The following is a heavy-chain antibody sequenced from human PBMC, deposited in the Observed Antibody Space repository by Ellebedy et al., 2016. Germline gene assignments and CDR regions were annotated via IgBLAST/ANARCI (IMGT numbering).Heavy chain of an antibody. CDR1: GYSFTSYW. Sequence: GGSLRLSCKGSGYSFTSYWIGWVRQMPGKGLEWMGIIYPGDSDTRYSPSFQGQVTISADKSISTAYLQWSSLKTSDTAMYYCARSDCSGGSCIFDYWGQGTLVTVSS. V-gene: IGHV5-51*01. CDR2: IYPGDSDT. J-gene: IGHJ4*02. CDR3: ARSDCSGGSCIFDY. D-gene: IGHD2-15*01.